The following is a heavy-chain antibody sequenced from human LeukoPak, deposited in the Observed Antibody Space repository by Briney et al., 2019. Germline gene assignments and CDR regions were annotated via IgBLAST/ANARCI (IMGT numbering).Heavy chain of an antibody. D-gene: IGHD4-11*01. V-gene: IGHV3-23*01. CDR1: GFTFRSYA. CDR2: ISWSGGST. Sequence: GGSLRLSCAASGFTFRSYAMSWVRQAPGKGLEWIAAISWSGGSTYYADSVKGRFIISNDNYKNTLYLQMNGLTAEDTAVYYCAKATAYSNYYYYYYMDVWGKGATVTVSS. J-gene: IGHJ6*03. CDR3: AKATAYSNYYYYYYMDV.